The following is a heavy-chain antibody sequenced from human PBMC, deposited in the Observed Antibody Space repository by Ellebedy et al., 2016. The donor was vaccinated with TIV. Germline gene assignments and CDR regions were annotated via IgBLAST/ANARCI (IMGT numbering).Heavy chain of an antibody. CDR2: INPSGGST. V-gene: IGHV1-46*01. CDR3: ASPHYYDSSGRAYRAYYYYGMDV. D-gene: IGHD3-22*01. CDR1: GYTFTSYY. Sequence: ASVKVSXXASGYTFTSYYMHWVRQAPGQGLEWMGIINPSGGSTSYAQKFQGRVTMTRDTSTSTVYMELSSLRSEDTAVYYCASPHYYDSSGRAYRAYYYYGMDVWGQGTTATVSS. J-gene: IGHJ6*02.